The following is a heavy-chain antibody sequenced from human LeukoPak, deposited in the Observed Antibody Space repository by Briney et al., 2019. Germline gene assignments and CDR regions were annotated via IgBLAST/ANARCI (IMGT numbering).Heavy chain of an antibody. CDR1: GGSISSCTYS. D-gene: IGHD5-24*01. CDR3: ARVRRDGYNFDGWFDP. V-gene: IGHV4-61*02. CDR2: IHTTGST. Sequence: TSETLSLTCTVSGGSISSCTYSWSWIRRPAGKGLEWIGRIHTTGSTNYNPSLKSRVTISLDTSKNQFSLRLSSVTAADTAVYYCARVRRDGYNFDGWFDPWGQGSLVTVSS. J-gene: IGHJ5*02.